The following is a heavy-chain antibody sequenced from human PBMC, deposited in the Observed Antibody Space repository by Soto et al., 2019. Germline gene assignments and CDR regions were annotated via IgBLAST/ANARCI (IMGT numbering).Heavy chain of an antibody. CDR2: IYYSGST. V-gene: IGHV4-39*01. CDR1: GGSISSSSYY. D-gene: IGHD3-10*01. J-gene: IGHJ3*02. CDR3: ARQDGMVRGVIPSLGAFDI. Sequence: TSETLSLTCTVSGGSISSSSYYWGWIRQPPGKGLEWIGSIYYSGSTYYNPSLKSRVTISVDTSKNQFSLKLSSVTAADTAVYYCARQDGMVRGVIPSLGAFDIWGQGIMVTVSS.